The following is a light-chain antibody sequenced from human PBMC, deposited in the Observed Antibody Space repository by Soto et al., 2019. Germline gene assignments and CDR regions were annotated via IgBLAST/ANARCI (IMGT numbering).Light chain of an antibody. CDR1: QSVSNSY. Sequence: EIVLTQSPGTLSLSPGERATLSCSGSQSVSNSYLAWYQQKPGQAPRLLIYGASSRATGSPDRFSGSGSGTDFTLTISRLEPEDFAGYCCQQYGRPPRTFGQGTMVEIK. J-gene: IGKJ1*01. CDR3: QQYGRPPRT. V-gene: IGKV3-20*01. CDR2: GAS.